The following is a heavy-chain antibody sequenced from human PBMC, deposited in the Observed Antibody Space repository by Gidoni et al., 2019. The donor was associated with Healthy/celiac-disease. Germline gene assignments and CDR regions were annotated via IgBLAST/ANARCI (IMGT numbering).Heavy chain of an antibody. CDR3: SKLLFGEDAFDI. D-gene: IGHD3-10*01. Sequence: EVQLLESGGGLVQPGGSLRLSCAASGFTFSSYAMSWVRQAPGKGLEWVPAISGSGGSTYYADSVKGRFTISRDNSKNTLYLQMNSLRAEDTAVYYCSKLLFGEDAFDIWGQGTMVTVSS. J-gene: IGHJ3*02. CDR1: GFTFSSYA. CDR2: ISGSGGST. V-gene: IGHV3-23*01.